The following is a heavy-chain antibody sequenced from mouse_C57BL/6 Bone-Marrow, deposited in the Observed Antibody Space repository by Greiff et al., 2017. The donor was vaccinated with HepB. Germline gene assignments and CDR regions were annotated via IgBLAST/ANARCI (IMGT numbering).Heavy chain of an antibody. J-gene: IGHJ2*01. Sequence: VQLVESGPELVKPGASVKISCKASGYSFTSYYIHWVKQRPGQGLEWIGWIYPGSGNTKYNEKFKGKATLTADTSSSTAYMQLSSLTSEDSAVYYCAGGVYFDYWGQGTTLTVSS. CDR2: IYPGSGNT. CDR1: GYSFTSYY. CDR3: AGGVYFDY. V-gene: IGHV1-66*01.